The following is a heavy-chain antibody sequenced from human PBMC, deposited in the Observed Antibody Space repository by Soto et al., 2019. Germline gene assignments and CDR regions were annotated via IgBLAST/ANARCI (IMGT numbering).Heavy chain of an antibody. CDR1: GYTFTSYY. J-gene: IGHJ6*02. CDR2: INPSGGST. CDR3: ARERAVLRYFDWLPGSPTWYYGMDV. Sequence: ASVKVSCKASGYTFTSYYMHWVRQAPGQGLEWMGIINPSGGSTSYAQKFQGRVTMTRDTSTSTVYMELSSLRSEDTAVYYCARERAVLRYFDWLPGSPTWYYGMDVWGQGTTVTVSS. D-gene: IGHD3-9*01. V-gene: IGHV1-46*01.